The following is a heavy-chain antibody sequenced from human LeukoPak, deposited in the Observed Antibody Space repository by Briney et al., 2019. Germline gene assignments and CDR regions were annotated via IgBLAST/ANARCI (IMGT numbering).Heavy chain of an antibody. CDR3: ARELDYDILTPLDY. Sequence: GRSLRLSCAASGFTFSSYGMHWVRQAPGKGLEWVAFIWYEGSNKYYADSVKGRFTISRDNSKNTLYLQMNSLRAEDTAVYYCARELDYDILTPLDYWGQGTLVTVSS. V-gene: IGHV3-33*01. D-gene: IGHD3-9*01. CDR2: IWYEGSNK. CDR1: GFTFSSYG. J-gene: IGHJ4*02.